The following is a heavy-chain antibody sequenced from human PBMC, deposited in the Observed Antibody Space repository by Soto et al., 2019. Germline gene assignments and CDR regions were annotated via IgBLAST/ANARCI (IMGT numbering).Heavy chain of an antibody. V-gene: IGHV1-18*01. CDR2: ISAYNGNT. CDR3: ARDRLERLALFYYYGMDV. D-gene: IGHD1-1*01. CDR1: GYTFTSYG. Sequence: ASVKVSCKASGYTFTSYGISWVRQAPGQGLEWMGWISAYNGNTNYAQKLQGRVTMAAETSTTTAYMELRSLRSDDTAVYYCARDRLERLALFYYYGMDVWGQGTTVTVSS. J-gene: IGHJ6*02.